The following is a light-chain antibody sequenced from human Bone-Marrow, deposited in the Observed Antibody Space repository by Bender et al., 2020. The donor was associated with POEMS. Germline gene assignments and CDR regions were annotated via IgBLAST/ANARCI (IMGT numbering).Light chain of an antibody. CDR2: HDT. Sequence: SYEVTQSPSVSVSPGQTATITCSGDALPKQYAYWYQQKPGQAPILVIYHDTERPSGVPERFSGSASGTTVTLTISGVQAEDEADYYCQSADVSGGVVFGGGTKLTVL. V-gene: IGLV3-25*03. CDR3: QSADVSGGVV. CDR1: ALPKQY. J-gene: IGLJ2*01.